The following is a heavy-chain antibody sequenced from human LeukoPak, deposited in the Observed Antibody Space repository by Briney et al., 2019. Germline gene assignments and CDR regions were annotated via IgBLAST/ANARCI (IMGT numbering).Heavy chain of an antibody. V-gene: IGHV1-3*01. CDR3: ATSPQMGQLWYIAY. CDR2: INAGNGNT. D-gene: IGHD5-18*01. CDR1: GYTLTSYA. J-gene: IGHJ4*02. Sequence: ASVKVSCKASGYTLTSYAMHWVRQAPGQRLEWMGWINAGNGNTKYSQKFQGRVTITRDTSASTAYMELSSLRSEDTAVYYCATSPQMGQLWYIAYWGQGTLVTVSS.